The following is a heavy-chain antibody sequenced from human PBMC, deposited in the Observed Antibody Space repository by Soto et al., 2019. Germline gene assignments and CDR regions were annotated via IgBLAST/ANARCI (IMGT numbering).Heavy chain of an antibody. CDR3: AKGGPDAFCAGGRCYFDS. D-gene: IGHD2-8*02. J-gene: IGHJ4*03. Sequence: DVQMVESGGGFIQPGRSLGLSCAASGFTFDDYAMHWVRRVPGRGVEWVSSITWNGNVIGYADSVKGRFTVSRDNAKNSLYLQMSDLRPEDTALYYCAKGGPDAFCAGGRCYFDSWGQGIQVTVTS. CDR2: ITWNGNVI. CDR1: GFTFDDYA. V-gene: IGHV3-9*01.